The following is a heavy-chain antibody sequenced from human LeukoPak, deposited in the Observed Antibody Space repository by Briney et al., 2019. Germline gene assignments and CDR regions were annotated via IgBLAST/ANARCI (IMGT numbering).Heavy chain of an antibody. CDR2: VYVTGST. J-gene: IGHJ5*02. CDR1: GDSISTYY. V-gene: IGHV4-4*07. CDR3: ARDRQWLVDH. D-gene: IGHD6-19*01. Sequence: SETLSLTCTVPGDSISTYYWSWIRQPAGKGLEWIGRVYVTGSTTLNPALQSRVTMSVDTSKNQFSLKLTSVTAADTAVYYCARDRQWLVDHWGQGTLVTVSS.